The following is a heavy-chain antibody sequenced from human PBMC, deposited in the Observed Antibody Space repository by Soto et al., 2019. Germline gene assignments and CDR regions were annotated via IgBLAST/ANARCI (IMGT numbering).Heavy chain of an antibody. CDR3: VIDRLIVAVSVARMDV. J-gene: IGHJ6*02. V-gene: IGHV1-69*01. Sequence: QVQLVQSGAEVKKPGTSVRVSCKASGDTFIGYSISWVRQAPGQGLEWMGWVIPTQRTTKYAQRFQGRVTMSVDQFASTTYMELSSLRPEDTALYYCVIDRLIVAVSVARMDVWGQGTTVTVSS. CDR2: VIPTQRTT. D-gene: IGHD6-19*01. CDR1: GDTFIGYS.